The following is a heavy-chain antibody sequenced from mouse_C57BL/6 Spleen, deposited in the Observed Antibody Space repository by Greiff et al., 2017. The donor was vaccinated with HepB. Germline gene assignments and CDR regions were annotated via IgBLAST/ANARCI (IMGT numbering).Heavy chain of an antibody. D-gene: IGHD2-5*01. J-gene: IGHJ2*01. V-gene: IGHV1-59*01. CDR3: ARFYSNYFDY. CDR2: IDPSDSYT. CDR1: GYTFTSYW. Sequence: QVQLKQPGAELVRPGTSVKLSCKASGYTFTSYWMHWVKQRPGQGLEWIGVIDPSDSYTNYNQKFKGKATLTVDTSSSTAYMQLSSLTSEDSAVYYCARFYSNYFDYWGQGTTLTVSS.